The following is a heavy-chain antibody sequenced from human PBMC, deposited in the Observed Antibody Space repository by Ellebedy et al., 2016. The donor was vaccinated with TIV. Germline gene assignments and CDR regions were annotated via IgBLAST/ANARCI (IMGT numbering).Heavy chain of an antibody. V-gene: IGHV3-7*01. D-gene: IGHD6-19*01. Sequence: GESLKISCAASGFTFSNYWMTWVRQAPGKGLEWVANIKQDGSERYYVDSVKGRFSISRDNAKNSIYLQMNSLRDEDTAVYYCARDQWLGRAYYFDYWGQGTLVTVSS. CDR2: IKQDGSER. J-gene: IGHJ4*02. CDR1: GFTFSNYW. CDR3: ARDQWLGRAYYFDY.